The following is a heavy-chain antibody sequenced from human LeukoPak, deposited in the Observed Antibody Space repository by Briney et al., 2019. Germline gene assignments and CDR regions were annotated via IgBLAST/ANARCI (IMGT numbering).Heavy chain of an antibody. CDR3: ARDLTTPNYYYDGSGYTNWFDP. V-gene: IGHV3-21*01. D-gene: IGHD3-22*01. CDR2: ISSSSSYI. Sequence: GGSLRLSCAASGFTFSSYSMNWVRQAPGKGLEWVSSISSSSSYIYYADSVKGRFTISRDNAKNSLYLQMNSLRAEDTAVYYCARDLTTPNYYYDGSGYTNWFDPWGQGTLVTVSS. CDR1: GFTFSSYS. J-gene: IGHJ5*02.